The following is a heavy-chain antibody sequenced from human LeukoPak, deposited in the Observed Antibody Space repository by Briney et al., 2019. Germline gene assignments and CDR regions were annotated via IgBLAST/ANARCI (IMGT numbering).Heavy chain of an antibody. J-gene: IGHJ4*02. Sequence: GGSLRLSCAASGFTFSSHWMSWVRQAPGKGLEWVANINQDGSEKSSADSVKGRFTISRDNAKNALYLQMNSLRAEDTAVYYCARDAVHDYGDYSDYWGQGTLVTVSS. V-gene: IGHV3-7*03. CDR3: ARDAVHDYGDYSDY. D-gene: IGHD4-17*01. CDR1: GFTFSSHW. CDR2: INQDGSEK.